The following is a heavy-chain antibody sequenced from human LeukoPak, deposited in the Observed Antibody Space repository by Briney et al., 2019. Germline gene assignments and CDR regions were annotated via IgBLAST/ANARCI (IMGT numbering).Heavy chain of an antibody. CDR3: VTDLKKTDAFDI. V-gene: IGHV1-69-2*01. CDR1: GYTFTDYY. Sequence: ASVKVSCKVSGYTFTDYYMHWVQQAPGKGLEWMGLVDPEDGETIYAEKFQGRVTITADTSTDTAYMELSSLRSEDTAVYYCVTDLKKTDAFDIWGQGTMVTVSS. J-gene: IGHJ3*02. CDR2: VDPEDGET.